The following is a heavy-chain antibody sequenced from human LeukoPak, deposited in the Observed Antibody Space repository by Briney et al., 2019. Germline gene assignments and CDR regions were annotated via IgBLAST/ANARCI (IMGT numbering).Heavy chain of an antibody. J-gene: IGHJ6*03. CDR3: ARLPYYDFWSGQMYFYMDV. V-gene: IGHV1-69*13. D-gene: IGHD3-3*01. CDR2: IILIFGTA. Sequence: ASVKVSRKASGGTFSSYAISWVRQAPGQGLEWMGGIILIFGTANYAQKFQGRVTITADESTSTAYMELSSLRSEDTAVYYCARLPYYDFWSGQMYFYMDVWGKGTTVTVSS. CDR1: GGTFSSYA.